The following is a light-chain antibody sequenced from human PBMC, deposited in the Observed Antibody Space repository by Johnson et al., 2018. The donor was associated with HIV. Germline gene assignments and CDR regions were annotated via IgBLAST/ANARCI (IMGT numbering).Light chain of an antibody. Sequence: QSVLTQQPSVSAAPGQKVTISCSGRTSTLGNNYVSWYQVLPGTAPKLLIYKNDQRPSGIPDRFSGSKSGTSATLSITGLQTGDEADYYCGIWQTGLSTGGVFGTGTKVTVL. V-gene: IGLV1-51*02. CDR3: GIWQTGLSTGGV. CDR1: TSTLGNNY. CDR2: KND. J-gene: IGLJ1*01.